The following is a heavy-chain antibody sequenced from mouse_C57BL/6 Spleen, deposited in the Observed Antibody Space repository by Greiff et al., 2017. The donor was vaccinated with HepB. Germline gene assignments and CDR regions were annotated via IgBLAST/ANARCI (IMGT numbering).Heavy chain of an antibody. J-gene: IGHJ2*01. CDR2: IDPSDSYT. V-gene: IGHV1-50*01. Sequence: QVQLQQPGAELVRPGSSVKLSCKASGYTFTSYWMQWVKQRPGQGLEWIGEIDPSDSYTNYNQKFKGKATLTVDTSSSTAYMQLSSLTSEDSAVYYCARKYYGYDRSFDYWGQGTTLTVSS. CDR1: GYTFTSYW. CDR3: ARKYYGYDRSFDY. D-gene: IGHD2-2*01.